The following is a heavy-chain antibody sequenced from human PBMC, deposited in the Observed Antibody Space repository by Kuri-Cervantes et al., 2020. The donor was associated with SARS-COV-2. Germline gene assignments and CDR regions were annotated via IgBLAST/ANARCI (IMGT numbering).Heavy chain of an antibody. D-gene: IGHD5-12*01. Sequence: GESLKISCAASGFTFSSYAMSWVRQAPGKGLEWVSAISGSGGSTYYADSVKGRFTISRDNSKNTLYLQMNSLRAEDTAVYYCAKSGYDFPNPHDAFDIWGQGTMVTVSS. CDR3: AKSGYDFPNPHDAFDI. CDR1: GFTFSSYA. CDR2: ISGSGGST. V-gene: IGHV3-23*01. J-gene: IGHJ3*02.